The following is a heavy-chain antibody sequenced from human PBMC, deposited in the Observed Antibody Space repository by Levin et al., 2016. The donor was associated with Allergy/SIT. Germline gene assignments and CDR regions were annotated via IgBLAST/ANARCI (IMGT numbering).Heavy chain of an antibody. CDR3: ARGRSGSWYALSD. Sequence: GESLKISCAASGFTFSDHYMSWIRQAPGMGPQWVSYMSSSGSYANYIDSVKGRFTISRDNARSSMYLQMNSLRVEDTAVYYCARGRSGSWYALSDWGQGTLVTVSS. D-gene: IGHD6-13*01. V-gene: IGHV3-11*06. CDR2: MSSSGSYA. CDR1: GFTFSDHY. J-gene: IGHJ4*02.